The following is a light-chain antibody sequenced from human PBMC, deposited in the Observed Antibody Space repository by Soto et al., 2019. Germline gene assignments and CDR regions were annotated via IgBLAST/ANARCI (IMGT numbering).Light chain of an antibody. Sequence: QSALTQPASVSGSPGQSITISCTGTRSDVGGYNFVSWYQQHPGKVPKLMIFDVNRRPSGVSDRFSGSKSGNTASLTISGLHAEDEGDYYCCSYTSSSTHVFGSGTKVTVL. J-gene: IGLJ1*01. CDR1: RSDVGGYNF. CDR2: DVN. CDR3: CSYTSSSTHV. V-gene: IGLV2-14*03.